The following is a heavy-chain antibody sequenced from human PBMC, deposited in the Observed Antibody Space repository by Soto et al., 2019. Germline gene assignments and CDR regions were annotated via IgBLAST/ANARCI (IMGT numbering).Heavy chain of an antibody. J-gene: IGHJ6*02. CDR2: IGTAGDT. D-gene: IGHD2-15*01. CDR3: ARGYCSGGSCYFVNSYYGMDV. V-gene: IGHV3-13*01. Sequence: EVQLVESGGGLVQPGGSLRLSCAASGFTFSSYDMHWVRQATGKGLEWVSAIGTAGDTYYPGSVKGRFTISRENAKNSLYLQMNSLRAEDTAVYYCARGYCSGGSCYFVNSYYGMDVWGQGTTVTVSS. CDR1: GFTFSSYD.